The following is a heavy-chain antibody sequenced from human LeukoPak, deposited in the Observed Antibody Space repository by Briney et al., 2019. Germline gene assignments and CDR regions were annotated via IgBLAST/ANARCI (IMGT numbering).Heavy chain of an antibody. Sequence: SETLSLTCTVSGGSISSSSYYWGWIRQPPGKGLEWIGSIYYSGSTYYNPSLKSRVTISVDTSKNQFSLKLSSVTAADTAVYYCARLFPPYSSSSQFDYWGQGTLVTVSS. J-gene: IGHJ4*02. CDR1: GGSISSSSYY. CDR3: ARLFPPYSSSSQFDY. CDR2: IYYSGST. D-gene: IGHD6-6*01. V-gene: IGHV4-39*07.